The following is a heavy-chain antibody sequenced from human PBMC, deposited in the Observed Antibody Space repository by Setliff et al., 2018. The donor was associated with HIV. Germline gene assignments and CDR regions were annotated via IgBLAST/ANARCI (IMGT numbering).Heavy chain of an antibody. Sequence: PSETLSXXXAVYGGSFSGYYWTWIRQPPGKGLEWIGEITHSGSTXYNPSLETRVTISVDTSKNQFSLKLSSVTAADTAVYYCAKGVAGLQYYYYYMDVWGKGTTVTVSS. CDR1: GGSFSGYY. CDR2: ITHSGST. D-gene: IGHD6-19*01. V-gene: IGHV4-34*01. CDR3: AKGVAGLQYYYYYMDV. J-gene: IGHJ6*03.